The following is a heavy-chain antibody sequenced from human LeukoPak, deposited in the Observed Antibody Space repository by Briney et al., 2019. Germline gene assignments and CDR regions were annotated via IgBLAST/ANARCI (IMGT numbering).Heavy chain of an antibody. CDR1: GFTFSSYT. J-gene: IGHJ4*02. V-gene: IGHV3-21*01. Sequence: GGSLRLSCAASGFTFSSYTMNWVRQAPGKGPEWVAYTSGYSNNIYYADSLKGRFTISRDNSKKSLYLQMSSLRAEDTAVYYCARGRLRGFTGYDRGDFDLWGQGTLVTVSS. D-gene: IGHD5-12*01. CDR2: TSGYSNNI. CDR3: ARGRLRGFTGYDRGDFDL.